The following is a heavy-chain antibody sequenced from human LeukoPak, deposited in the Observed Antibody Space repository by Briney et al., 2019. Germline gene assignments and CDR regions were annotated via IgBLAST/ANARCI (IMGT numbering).Heavy chain of an antibody. D-gene: IGHD3-3*01. CDR2: ISCSGGST. CDR3: AKSRLTLFGVLRQGGVFDY. V-gene: IGHV3-23*01. CDR1: GFTFSSYA. Sequence: PGGSLRLSCAASGFTFSSYAMSWVRQAPGKGLEWVSAISCSGGSTYYADSVKGRFTISRDNSKNTLYLQMNSLRAEDTAVYYCAKSRLTLFGVLRQGGVFDYWGQGTLVTVSS. J-gene: IGHJ4*02.